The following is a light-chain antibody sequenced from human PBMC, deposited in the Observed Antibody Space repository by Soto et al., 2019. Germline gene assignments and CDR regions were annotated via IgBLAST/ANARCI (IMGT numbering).Light chain of an antibody. CDR1: SSDVGAYNY. V-gene: IGLV2-14*01. CDR2: DVT. Sequence: QSALTQPASVSGSPGQSVTISCSGSSSDVGAYNYVSWYQRHPGKAHNLMIYDVTNRPAGVSNRFSGSNSGNTASLTTSGLQAEDEADYFCSSYTSRSTVVFGGGTKVTVL. J-gene: IGLJ3*02. CDR3: SSYTSRSTVV.